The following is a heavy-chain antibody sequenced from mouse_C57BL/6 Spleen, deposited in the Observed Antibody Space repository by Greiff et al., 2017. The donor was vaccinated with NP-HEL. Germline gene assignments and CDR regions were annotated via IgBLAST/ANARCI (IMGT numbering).Heavy chain of an antibody. Sequence: EVMLVESGGGLVKPGGSLKLSCAASGFTFSSYAMSWVRQTPEKRLEWVATISDGGSYTYYPDNVKGRFTISRDNAKNNLYLQMSHLKSEDTAMYYCARERELGFYFDYWGQGTTLTVSS. CDR2: ISDGGSYT. V-gene: IGHV5-4*01. CDR3: ARERELGFYFDY. J-gene: IGHJ2*01. D-gene: IGHD4-1*01. CDR1: GFTFSSYA.